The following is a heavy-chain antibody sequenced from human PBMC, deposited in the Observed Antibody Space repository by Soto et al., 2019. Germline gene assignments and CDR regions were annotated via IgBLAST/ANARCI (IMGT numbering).Heavy chain of an antibody. Sequence: QVQLQQWGAGLLKPSETLSLTCAVYGGSFSGYYWSWIRQPPGKGLEWIGEINHSGSTNYNPSLKSRVTISVDTSKNQFSLKLSSVTAADTAVYYCARVRPIVATIKAWFDPWGQGTLVTVSS. CDR3: ARVRPIVATIKAWFDP. J-gene: IGHJ5*02. CDR2: INHSGST. D-gene: IGHD5-12*01. CDR1: GGSFSGYY. V-gene: IGHV4-34*01.